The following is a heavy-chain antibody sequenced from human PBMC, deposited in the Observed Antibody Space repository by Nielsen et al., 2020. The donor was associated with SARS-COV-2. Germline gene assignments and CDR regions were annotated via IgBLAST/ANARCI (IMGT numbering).Heavy chain of an antibody. CDR2: IIPILGIA. CDR3: AGGEYCGGDCHSDYFDY. J-gene: IGHJ4*02. Sequence: SVKVSCKASGGTFSSYTISWVRQAPGQGLEWMGRIIPILGIANYAQKFQGRVTITADKSTSTAYMELSSLRSEDTAVYYCAGGEYCGGDCHSDYFDYWGQGTLVTVSS. V-gene: IGHV1-69*02. CDR1: GGTFSSYT. D-gene: IGHD2-21*02.